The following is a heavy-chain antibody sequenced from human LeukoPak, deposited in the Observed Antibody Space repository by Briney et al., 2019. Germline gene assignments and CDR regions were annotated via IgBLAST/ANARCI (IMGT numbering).Heavy chain of an antibody. CDR3: AKGGFGFGELKFDY. D-gene: IGHD3-10*01. CDR2: ISGSGART. J-gene: IGHJ4*02. CDR1: GITFSSYA. V-gene: IGHV3-23*01. Sequence: GGSLRLSCAAPGITFSSYAMSWVRQAPGKGLEWVSGISGSGARTYYADSVKGRFTISRDNSKNRMYLQMNSLRAEDTAVYHCAKGGFGFGELKFDYWGQGTLVTVSS.